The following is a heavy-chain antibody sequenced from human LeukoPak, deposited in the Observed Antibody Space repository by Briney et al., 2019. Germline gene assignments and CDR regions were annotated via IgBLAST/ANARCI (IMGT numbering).Heavy chain of an antibody. Sequence: KPSETLSLTCAVSGGSISSSNWWSWVRQPPGKGLEWIGEIYHCGSTNYNPSLKSRVTISVDKSKNQFSLKLSSVTAADTAVYYCARDGGVIVGAIRTFDYWGQGTLVTVSS. V-gene: IGHV4-4*02. CDR2: IYHCGST. D-gene: IGHD1-26*01. J-gene: IGHJ4*02. CDR1: GGSISSSNW. CDR3: ARDGGVIVGAIRTFDY.